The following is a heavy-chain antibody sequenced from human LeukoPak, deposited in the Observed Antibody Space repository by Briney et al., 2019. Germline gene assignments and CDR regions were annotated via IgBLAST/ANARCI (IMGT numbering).Heavy chain of an antibody. CDR1: GFTFSNAW. D-gene: IGHD3-22*01. Sequence: PGGSLRLSCATSGFTFSNAWMNWVRQAPGEGLEWVGRIRSNSDGGTIDYAAPVKGRFTLSRDDSKTTLYLQMNSLQTEDTAVYYCATDFYDSTWGQGTLVTVS. CDR2: IRSNSDGGTI. CDR3: ATDFYDST. V-gene: IGHV3-15*07. J-gene: IGHJ5*02.